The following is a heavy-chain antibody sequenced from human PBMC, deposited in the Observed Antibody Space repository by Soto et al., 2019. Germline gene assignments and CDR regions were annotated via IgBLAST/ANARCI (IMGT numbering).Heavy chain of an antibody. CDR1: GYTFTRYT. CDR3: ARGIATGQLEP. J-gene: IGHJ5*02. CDR2: INPDNGNT. D-gene: IGHD3-3*01. V-gene: IGHV1-3*01. Sequence: SVKVSCKASGYTFTRYTMNWVRQAPGQRLEWMGWINPDNGNTKSSQKFQDRVIITRDTSASTAYMDLSSLRSEDTAVYYCARGIATGQLEPWGQGTRITVSS.